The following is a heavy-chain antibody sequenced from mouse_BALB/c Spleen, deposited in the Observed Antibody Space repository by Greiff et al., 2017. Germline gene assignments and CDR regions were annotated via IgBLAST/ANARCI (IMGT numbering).Heavy chain of an antibody. Sequence: EVQGVESGGGLVKPGGSLKLSCAASGFTFSSYAMSWVRQTPEKRLEWVASISSGGSTYYPDSVKGRFTISRDNARNILYLQMSSLRSEDTAMYYCARGDTTVVAYYFDYWGQGTTLTVSS. J-gene: IGHJ2*01. V-gene: IGHV5-6-5*01. D-gene: IGHD1-1*01. CDR1: GFTFSSYA. CDR3: ARGDTTVVAYYFDY. CDR2: ISSGGST.